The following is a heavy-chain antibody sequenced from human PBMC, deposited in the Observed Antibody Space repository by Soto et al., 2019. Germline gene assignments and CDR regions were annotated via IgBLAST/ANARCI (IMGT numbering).Heavy chain of an antibody. CDR3: AGGYSYDSKSCFDY. J-gene: IGHJ4*02. CDR1: GGSISSYY. V-gene: IGHV4-59*01. D-gene: IGHD3-22*01. Sequence: QVQLQESGPGLVKPSETLSLTCTVSGGSISSYYWSWIRQPPGKGLEWIGYIYYSGSTNYNPSLNSRVTIAVDTSKNQVSLKLSSVTAADTAVYYCAGGYSYDSKSCFDYWCQGTLVTFSS. CDR2: IYYSGST.